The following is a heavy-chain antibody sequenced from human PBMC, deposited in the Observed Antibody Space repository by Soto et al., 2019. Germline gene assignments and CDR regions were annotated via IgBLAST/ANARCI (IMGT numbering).Heavy chain of an antibody. Sequence: QITLKESGPPLVKPTQTLTLTCTFSGFSLSTSGVGVGWIRQPPGKALEWLALIYWNDEKRYSPSLKSRLTIPKDTSKNQVVLTMTNMDPVDTATYYCARLKGSPWEGHCWGQGTLVTVSS. CDR3: ARLKGSPWEGHC. J-gene: IGHJ4*02. CDR1: GFSLSTSGVG. D-gene: IGHD1-26*01. V-gene: IGHV2-5*01. CDR2: IYWNDEK.